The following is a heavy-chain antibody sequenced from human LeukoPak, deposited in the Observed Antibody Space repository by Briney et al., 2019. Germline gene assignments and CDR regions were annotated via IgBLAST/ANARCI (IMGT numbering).Heavy chain of an antibody. CDR3: ARDLPWGYFDY. CDR2: ISSSSSYI. D-gene: IGHD7-27*01. V-gene: IGHV3-21*01. J-gene: IGHJ4*02. CDR1: GFTFSSYS. Sequence: PGGSLRLSCAASGFTFSSYSMNWVRQAPGKGLEWVSSISSSSSYIYYADSVKGRFTISRDNAKNSVSLQMNSLRAEDTAVYYCARDLPWGYFDYWGQGTLVTVSS.